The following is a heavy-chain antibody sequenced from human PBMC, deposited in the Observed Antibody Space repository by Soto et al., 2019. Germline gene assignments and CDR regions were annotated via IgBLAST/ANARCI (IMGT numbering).Heavy chain of an antibody. D-gene: IGHD3-22*01. CDR1: GFTFSSYS. CDR3: ARGKIGRVVITPYYYDY. V-gene: IGHV3-21*01. Sequence: GGSLRLSCAASGFTFSSYSMNWVRQAPGKGLEWVSSISSSSSYIYYADSVKGRFTISRDNAKNSLNLQMNSLRAEDTAVYYCARGKIGRVVITPYYYDYWGQGTLVTVSS. J-gene: IGHJ4*02. CDR2: ISSSSSYI.